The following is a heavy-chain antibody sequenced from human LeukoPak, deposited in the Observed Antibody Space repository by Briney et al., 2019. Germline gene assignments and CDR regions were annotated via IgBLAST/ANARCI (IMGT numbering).Heavy chain of an antibody. V-gene: IGHV3-7*01. CDR2: IKQGGSEQ. Sequence: PGGSLRLSCAASGFVYSAFWMSWVRQAPGKGLEWVANIKQGGSEQYYEDSVKGRFTISRDNARNTLFLQMDSLRAEDTAVYYCAREYNGNYYRPFDYWGQGTLVTVSS. CDR3: AREYNGNYYRPFDY. J-gene: IGHJ4*02. D-gene: IGHD1-26*01. CDR1: GFVYSAFW.